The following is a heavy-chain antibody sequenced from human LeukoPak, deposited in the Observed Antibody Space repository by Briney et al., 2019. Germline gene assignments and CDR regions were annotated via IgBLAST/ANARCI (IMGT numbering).Heavy chain of an antibody. CDR1: GFTVSSNY. V-gene: IGHV3-23*01. D-gene: IGHD2-15*01. Sequence: GGSLRLSCAASGFTVSSNYMGWVRQAPGKGLEWVSGCSGSGGSTHYADSVKGRFTISRDNSKNTLYLQMNSLRAEDTAVYYCAKALNGYCSAGSCNGDYWGQGTLVTVSS. CDR2: CSGSGGST. CDR3: AKALNGYCSAGSCNGDY. J-gene: IGHJ4*02.